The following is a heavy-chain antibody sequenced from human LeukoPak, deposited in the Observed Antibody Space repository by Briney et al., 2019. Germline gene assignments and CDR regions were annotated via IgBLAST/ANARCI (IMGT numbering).Heavy chain of an antibody. D-gene: IGHD2-15*01. CDR3: ARVLYCSGGSCYSVRASWFDP. CDR2: IYYSGST. CDR1: GGSISSYY. Sequence: SETLSLTCTVSGGSISSYYWSWIRQPPGKGLEWIGYIYYSGSTNYNPSLKSRVTISVDTSKNQFSLKLSSVTAADTAVYYCARVLYCSGGSCYSVRASWFDPWGQGTLVTVSS. V-gene: IGHV4-59*01. J-gene: IGHJ5*02.